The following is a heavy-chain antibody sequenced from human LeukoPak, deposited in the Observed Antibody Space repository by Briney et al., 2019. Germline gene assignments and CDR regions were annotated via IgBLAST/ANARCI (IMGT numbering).Heavy chain of an antibody. CDR3: ARGSIAAAGIGYFDY. D-gene: IGHD6-13*01. Sequence: TSQTLSLTCTVSGGSISSGDYYWSWIRQPPGKGLERIGYIYYSGSTYYNPSLKSRVTISVDTSKNQFSLKLSSVTAADTAVYYCARGSIAAAGIGYFDYWGQGTLVTVSS. J-gene: IGHJ4*02. V-gene: IGHV4-30-4*08. CDR2: IYYSGST. CDR1: GGSISSGDYY.